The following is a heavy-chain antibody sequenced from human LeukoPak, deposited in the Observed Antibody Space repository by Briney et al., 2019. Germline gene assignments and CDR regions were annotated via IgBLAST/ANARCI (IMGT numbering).Heavy chain of an antibody. V-gene: IGHV1-46*01. J-gene: IGHJ5*02. Sequence: ASVKVSCKASGYTFTSYCMHWVRQAPGQGLEWMGIINPSGGSTSYAQKFQGRVTMTRDMSTSTVYMELSSLRSEDTAVYYCARAWRDCSGGSCYSDWFDPWGQGTLVTVSS. D-gene: IGHD2-15*01. CDR3: ARAWRDCSGGSCYSDWFDP. CDR1: GYTFTSYC. CDR2: INPSGGST.